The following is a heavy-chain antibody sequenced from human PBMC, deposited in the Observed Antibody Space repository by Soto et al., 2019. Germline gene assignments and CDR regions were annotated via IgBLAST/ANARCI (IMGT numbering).Heavy chain of an antibody. J-gene: IGHJ6*02. CDR1: GGSISSYY. D-gene: IGHD3-3*01. CDR3: ARGLTRFLEWFNLSYYYYGMDV. V-gene: IGHV4-59*01. Sequence: SETLSLTCTVSGGSISSYYWSWIRQPPGKGLEWIGYIYYSGSTNYNPSLKSRVTISVDTSKNQFSLKLSSVTAADTAVYYCARGLTRFLEWFNLSYYYYGMDVWGQGTTVTVSS. CDR2: IYYSGST.